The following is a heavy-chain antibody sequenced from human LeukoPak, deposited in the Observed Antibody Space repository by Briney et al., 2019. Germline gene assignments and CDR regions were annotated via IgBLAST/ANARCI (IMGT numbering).Heavy chain of an antibody. CDR1: GFTFSSYA. Sequence: GGSLRLSCAASGFTFSSYAMHWVRQAPGKGLEWVAVISDDGSNKYYADSVKGRFTISRDNSKNTLYLQMNSLRAVDTAVYYCARWDGYGDYWGQGTLVTVSS. J-gene: IGHJ4*02. V-gene: IGHV3-30*04. CDR3: ARWDGYGDY. CDR2: ISDDGSNK. D-gene: IGHD5-24*01.